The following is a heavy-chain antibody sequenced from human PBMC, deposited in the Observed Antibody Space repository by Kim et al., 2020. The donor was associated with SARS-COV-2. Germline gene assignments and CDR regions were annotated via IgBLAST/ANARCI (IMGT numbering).Heavy chain of an antibody. J-gene: IGHJ4*02. V-gene: IGHV4-34*01. Sequence: SETLSLTCAVYGGSFSGYYWSWIRQPPRKGLEWIGEINHSGSTNYNPSLKSRVTISVDTSKNQFSLKLSSVTAADTAVYYCARGRGDSGSYYKLPIDYWGQGTLVTVSS. CDR3: ARGRGDSGSYYKLPIDY. D-gene: IGHD3-10*01. CDR1: GGSFSGYY. CDR2: INHSGST.